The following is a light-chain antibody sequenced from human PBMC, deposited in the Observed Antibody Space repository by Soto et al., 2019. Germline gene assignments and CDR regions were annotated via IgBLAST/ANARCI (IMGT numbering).Light chain of an antibody. CDR2: ATS. CDR1: QSSSY. J-gene: IGKJ2*01. V-gene: IGKV1-39*01. CDR3: QQSYSTRYT. Sequence: DIQMTQSPSSLSASVGDSITITCRASQSSSYLNWYQQKPGKAPKLLIYATSSLQSGVPSRFSGSGSGTDFTLTIGSLQPEDFATYYCQQSYSTRYTFGQGTKVEIK.